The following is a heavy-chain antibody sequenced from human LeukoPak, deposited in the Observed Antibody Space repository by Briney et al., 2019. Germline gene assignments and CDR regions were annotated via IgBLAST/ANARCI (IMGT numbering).Heavy chain of an antibody. J-gene: IGHJ4*02. D-gene: IGHD4-23*01. V-gene: IGHV5-51*07. CDR3: ARQYGGNADYFNY. CDR1: GYIFTNYW. Sequence: GESLKISCKGSGYIFTNYWIGWVHQMPGKGLEWMGIIYPGDSGTRYSPSFQGQVTISADKSITTAYLQWSSLKASDTAMYYCARQYGGNADYFNYWGQGTLVTVSS. CDR2: IYPGDSGT.